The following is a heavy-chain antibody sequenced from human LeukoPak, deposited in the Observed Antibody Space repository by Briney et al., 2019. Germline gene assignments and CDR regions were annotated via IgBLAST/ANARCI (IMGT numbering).Heavy chain of an antibody. CDR3: ARDNDSRDPPHFDY. J-gene: IGHJ4*02. CDR1: GYTFTSYG. Sequence: ASVKVSCKASGYTFTSYGINWVRQAPGQGLEWMGWIRAYNGNTNYAQKLQGRVTMTTDTSTSTAYMELRSLRSEDTAVYYCARDNDSRDPPHFDYWGQGTLVTVSS. V-gene: IGHV1-18*01. D-gene: IGHD3-16*01. CDR2: IRAYNGNT.